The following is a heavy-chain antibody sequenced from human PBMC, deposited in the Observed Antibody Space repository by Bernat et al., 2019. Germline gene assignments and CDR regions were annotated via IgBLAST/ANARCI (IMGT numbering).Heavy chain of an antibody. D-gene: IGHD5-12*01. CDR2: ISYDGSNK. CDR3: ARDSARGYDGVY. J-gene: IGHJ4*02. V-gene: IGHV3-30-3*01. CDR1: GFTFSSYA. Sequence: QVQLVESGGGVVQPGRSLRLSCAASGFTFSSYAMHWVRQAPGKGLEWVAVISYDGSNKYYADSVKGRFTISRDNSKNTLYLQMNSLRAEDTAVYYCARDSARGYDGVYWGQGTLVTVSS.